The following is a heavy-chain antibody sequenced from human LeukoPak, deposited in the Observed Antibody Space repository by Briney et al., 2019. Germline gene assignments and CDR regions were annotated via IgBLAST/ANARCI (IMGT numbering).Heavy chain of an antibody. J-gene: IGHJ4*02. Sequence: SETLSLTCAVYGGSFSGYYWSWIRQPPGKGLEWIGYIYYSGSTYYNPSLKSRVTISVDTSKNQFSLKLSSVTAADTAVYYCARGDRFYDYWGQGTLVTVSS. D-gene: IGHD2/OR15-2a*01. CDR2: IYYSGST. CDR3: ARGDRFYDY. CDR1: GGSFSGYY. V-gene: IGHV4-34*01.